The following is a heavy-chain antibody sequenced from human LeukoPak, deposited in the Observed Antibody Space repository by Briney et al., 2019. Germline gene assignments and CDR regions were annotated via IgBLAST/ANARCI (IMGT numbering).Heavy chain of an antibody. V-gene: IGHV3-48*03. CDR1: GFSFSSYE. Sequence: PGGSLRLSCAASGFSFSSYEMNWVRQAPGKGLEWVSYIGSSGSTVYYADSVKGRFTTSRDNAKNSLYLQMNSLRDEDTAVYYCARDTPLYADSPDAFDIWGQGTMVTVSS. CDR2: IGSSGSTV. CDR3: ARDTPLYADSPDAFDI. J-gene: IGHJ3*02. D-gene: IGHD2/OR15-2a*01.